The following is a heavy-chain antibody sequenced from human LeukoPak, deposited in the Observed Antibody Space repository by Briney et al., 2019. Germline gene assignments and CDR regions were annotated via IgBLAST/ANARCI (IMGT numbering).Heavy chain of an antibody. V-gene: IGHV1-8*03. J-gene: IGHJ6*03. CDR2: MNPNSGNT. CDR3: ARGPRFWSGYYTPSYYYYYMDV. Sequence: ASVKVSCKASGYTFTSYDINWVRQATGQGLEWMGWMNPNSGNTGYAQKFQGRVTITRNTSISTAYMELSSLRSGDTAVYYCARGPRFWSGYYTPSYYYYYMDVWGKGTTVTVSS. D-gene: IGHD3-3*01. CDR1: GYTFTSYD.